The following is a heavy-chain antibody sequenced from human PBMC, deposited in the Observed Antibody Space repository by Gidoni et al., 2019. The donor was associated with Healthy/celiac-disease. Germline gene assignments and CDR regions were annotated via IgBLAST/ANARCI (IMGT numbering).Heavy chain of an antibody. V-gene: IGHV4-39*01. CDR1: GGSISSSSYY. J-gene: IGHJ4*02. D-gene: IGHD3-9*01. Sequence: QLQLQESGPGLVKPSETLSLTCTVSGGSISSSSYYWGWIRQPPGKGLEWIGSIYYSGSTYYNPSLKSRVTISVDTSKNQFSLKLSSVTAADTAVYYCARRILYDILTGYYKRGSYYFDYWGQGTLVTVSS. CDR3: ARRILYDILTGYYKRGSYYFDY. CDR2: IYYSGST.